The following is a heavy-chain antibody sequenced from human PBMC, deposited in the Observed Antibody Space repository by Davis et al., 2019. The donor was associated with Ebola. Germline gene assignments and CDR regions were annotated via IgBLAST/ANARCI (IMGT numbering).Heavy chain of an antibody. Sequence: ASVKVSCKASGYTFTGYYMHWVRQAPGQGLEWMGWINPNSGGTNYAQKFQGWVTMTRDTSISTAYMELSRLRSDDTAVYYCARAHVRVARQSYSYYYYGMDVWGQGTTVTVSS. D-gene: IGHD2/OR15-2a*01. CDR1: GYTFTGYY. J-gene: IGHJ6*02. CDR2: INPNSGGT. V-gene: IGHV1-2*04. CDR3: ARAHVRVARQSYSYYYYGMDV.